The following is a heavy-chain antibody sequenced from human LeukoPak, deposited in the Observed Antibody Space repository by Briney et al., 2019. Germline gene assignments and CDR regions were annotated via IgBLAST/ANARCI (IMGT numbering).Heavy chain of an antibody. CDR1: GYSFTSYW. V-gene: IGHV5-51*01. J-gene: IGHJ3*02. D-gene: IGHD3-22*01. CDR3: ARCQGPAYYYDSSGYYRGAFDI. CDR2: IYPGDSDT. Sequence: GESLKISCKGSGYSFTSYWIGWVRQMPGKGLEWMGIIYPGDSDTRYSPSFQGQVTISADKSISTAYLQWSSLKASDTAMYYCARCQGPAYYYDSSGYYRGAFDIWDQGTMVTVSS.